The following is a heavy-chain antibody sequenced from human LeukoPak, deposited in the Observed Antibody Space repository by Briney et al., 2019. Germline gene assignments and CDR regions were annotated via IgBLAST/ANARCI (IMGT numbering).Heavy chain of an antibody. J-gene: IGHJ6*02. CDR3: TTDYYYDSSGYLRYYGMDV. D-gene: IGHD3-22*01. CDR1: GFTFSSYW. Sequence: GGSLRLSCAASGFTFSSYWMSWVRQAPGKGLEWVGRIKSKTDGGTTDYAAPVKGRFTISRDDSKNTLYLQMNSLKTEDTAVYYCTTDYYYDSSGYLRYYGMDVWGQGTTVTVSS. V-gene: IGHV3-15*01. CDR2: IKSKTDGGTT.